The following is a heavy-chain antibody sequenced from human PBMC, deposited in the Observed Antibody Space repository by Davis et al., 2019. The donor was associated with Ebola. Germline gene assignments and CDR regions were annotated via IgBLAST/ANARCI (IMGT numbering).Heavy chain of an antibody. D-gene: IGHD6-19*01. V-gene: IGHV3-33*01. Sequence: GESLKISCAASGFTFSSYGMHWVRQAPGKGLEWVAVIWYDGSNKYYADSVKGRFTISRDNSKNTLYLQMNSLRAEDTAVYYCARGDIAVAGLYYYGMDVWGKGTTVTVSS. J-gene: IGHJ6*04. CDR2: IWYDGSNK. CDR1: GFTFSSYG. CDR3: ARGDIAVAGLYYYGMDV.